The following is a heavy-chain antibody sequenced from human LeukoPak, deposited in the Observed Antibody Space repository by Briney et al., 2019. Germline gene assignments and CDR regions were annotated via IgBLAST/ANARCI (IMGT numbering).Heavy chain of an antibody. D-gene: IGHD5-12*01. CDR3: ATSLVATITFRNYGMDV. J-gene: IGHJ6*02. Sequence: GASVKVSCKVSGYTLTELSMHWVRQAPGKGLEWMGGFDPEDGETIYAQKFQGRVTMTEDTSTDTAYMELSSLRSEDTAVYYCATSLVATITFRNYGMDVWGQGTTVTVSS. V-gene: IGHV1-24*01. CDR2: FDPEDGET. CDR1: GYTLTELS.